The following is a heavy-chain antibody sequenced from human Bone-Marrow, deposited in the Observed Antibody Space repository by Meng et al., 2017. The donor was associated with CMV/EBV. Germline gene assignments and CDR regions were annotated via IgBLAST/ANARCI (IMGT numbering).Heavy chain of an antibody. J-gene: IGHJ3*02. CDR2: IIPILGIA. V-gene: IGHV1-69*10. CDR1: GGTFSSYA. D-gene: IGHD6-19*01. CDR3: ARLMTVIAVAGNDAFDI. Sequence: SVKVSCKASGGTFSSYAISWVRQAPGQGLEWMGGIIPILGIANYAQKFQGRVTITADESTSTAYMELSSLRSEDTAVYYCARLMTVIAVAGNDAFDIWGQGTMVTVSS.